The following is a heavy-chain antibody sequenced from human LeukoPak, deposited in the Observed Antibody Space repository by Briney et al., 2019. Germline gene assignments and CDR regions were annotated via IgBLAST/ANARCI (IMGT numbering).Heavy chain of an antibody. CDR1: SGSINRSTYY. CDR2: IYYSGST. CDR3: ARHRGTYFVDFDY. J-gene: IGHJ4*02. Sequence: SETLSLTCTLSSGSINRSTYYWAWIRQPPGKGLEWIGYIYYSGSTNYNPSLKSRVTISVDTSKNQFSLKLSSVTAADTAVYYCARHRGTYFVDFDYWGQGTLVTVSS. D-gene: IGHD1-26*01. V-gene: IGHV4-61*05.